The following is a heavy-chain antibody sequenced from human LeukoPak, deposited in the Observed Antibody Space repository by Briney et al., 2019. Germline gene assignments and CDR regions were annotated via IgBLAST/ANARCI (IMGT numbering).Heavy chain of an antibody. Sequence: GGSLRLSCAASGFTFSNYGMHWVRRAPGKGLEWISAISGSGGATHYADSVKGRFTISRDNFNNALYLQLNSLGVEDTAVYYCAKGSYYDSSGSFYFDYWGQGTLVTVSS. V-gene: IGHV3-23*01. CDR3: AKGSYYDSSGSFYFDY. CDR1: GFTFSNYG. CDR2: ISGSGGAT. J-gene: IGHJ4*02. D-gene: IGHD3-22*01.